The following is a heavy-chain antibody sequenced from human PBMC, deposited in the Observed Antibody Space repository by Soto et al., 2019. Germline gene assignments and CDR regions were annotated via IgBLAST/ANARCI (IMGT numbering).Heavy chain of an antibody. D-gene: IGHD6-19*01. J-gene: IGHJ4*02. CDR3: AREPGQYYFDY. CDR1: GGTFSSHT. CDR2: IIPILGIA. V-gene: IGHV1-69*04. Sequence: SVKVSCKASGGTFSSHTISWVRQAPGQGLEWMGRIIPILGIANYAQKFQGRVTITADKSTSTAYMELSSLRSEDTAVYYCAREPGQYYFDYWGQGTLVTVSS.